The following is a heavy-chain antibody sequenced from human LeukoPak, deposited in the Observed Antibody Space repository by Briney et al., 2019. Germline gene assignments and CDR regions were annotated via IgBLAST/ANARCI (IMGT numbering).Heavy chain of an antibody. CDR1: GFTFSSCE. CDR3: ASGIYGSGPQTANDAFDI. V-gene: IGHV3-48*03. Sequence: GGSLRLSCAASGFTFSSCEMNWVRQAPGKGLEWVSYISSSGSTIYYADSVKGRFTISRDNAKNSLYLQMNSLRAEDTAVYYCASGIYGSGPQTANDAFDIWGQGTMVTVSS. CDR2: ISSSGSTI. J-gene: IGHJ3*02. D-gene: IGHD3-10*01.